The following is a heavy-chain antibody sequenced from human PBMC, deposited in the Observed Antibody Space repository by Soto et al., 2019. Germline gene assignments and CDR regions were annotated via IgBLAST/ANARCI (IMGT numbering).Heavy chain of an antibody. V-gene: IGHV2-26*01. CDR3: ARRVWDRSSSTQLFES. J-gene: IGHJ3*02. D-gene: IGHD6-6*01. CDR1: GFSLSNARMG. Sequence: YGPPIVNPTETLTLTCTVSGFSLSNARMGVSWIRQPPGKALEWLAHIFSNDEKSYSTSLKSRLTISKDTSKSQVVLTMTNMDPVDTATYYCARRVWDRSSSTQLFESWGQGTMVIVS. CDR2: IFSNDEK.